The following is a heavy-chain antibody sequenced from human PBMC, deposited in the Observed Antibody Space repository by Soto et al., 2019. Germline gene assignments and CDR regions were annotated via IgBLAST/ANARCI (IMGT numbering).Heavy chain of an antibody. D-gene: IGHD6-25*01. Sequence: QLQLQESGPGLVKPSETLSLTCTVSGGSISSSDFYWGWLRQTPGKGLEFIGSMYYSGSTYYNPSLKSRLNTSVDTSKNQFTLKLISVTAADTAVYYCAVVDSTGNWFDPWGEGALVTVSS. CDR1: GGSISSSDFY. CDR3: AVVDSTGNWFDP. CDR2: MYYSGST. V-gene: IGHV4-39*01. J-gene: IGHJ5*02.